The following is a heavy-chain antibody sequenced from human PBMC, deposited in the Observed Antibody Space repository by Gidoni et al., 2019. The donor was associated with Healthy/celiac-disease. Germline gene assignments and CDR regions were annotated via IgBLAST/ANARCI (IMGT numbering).Heavy chain of an antibody. D-gene: IGHD3-10*01. Sequence: QVQLVQSGAEVKKPGASVKVSCKASGYTFTSYDINWVRQATGQGLEWIGLMNPNSGNTGYAQKFQGRVTMTRNTSISTAYMELSSLRSEDTAVYYCARGAGYYGSGTMGGMDVWGQGTTVTVSS. CDR2: MNPNSGNT. V-gene: IGHV1-8*01. J-gene: IGHJ6*02. CDR3: ARGAGYYGSGTMGGMDV. CDR1: GYTFTSYD.